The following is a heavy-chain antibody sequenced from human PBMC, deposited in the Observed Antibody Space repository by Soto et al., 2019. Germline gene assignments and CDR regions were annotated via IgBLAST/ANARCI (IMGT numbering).Heavy chain of an antibody. J-gene: IGHJ3*02. CDR3: AKGVCCTNGVCYRAHDAFDI. CDR1: EFTCRSYA. V-gene: IGHV3-23*01. Sequence: GGSLRLSCAAAEFTCRSYAMSWVRQAPGKGLEWVSAISGSGGSTYYADSVKGRFTISRDNSKNTLYLQMNSLRAEDTAVYYCAKGVCCTNGVCYRAHDAFDIWGQGTMVTVSS. CDR2: ISGSGGST. D-gene: IGHD2-8*01.